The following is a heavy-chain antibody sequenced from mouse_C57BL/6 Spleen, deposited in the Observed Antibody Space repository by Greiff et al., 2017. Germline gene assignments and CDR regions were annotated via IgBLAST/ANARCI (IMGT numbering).Heavy chain of an antibody. CDR1: GYTFTDYE. Sequence: QVQLQQSGAELVRPGASVTLSCKASGYTFTDYEMHWVKQTPVHGLEWIGAIDPETGGTAYNQKFKGKAILTADKSSSTAYIELRSLTSEDSAVYYCTRLGYYGWYFDVWGTGTTVTVSS. V-gene: IGHV1-15*01. D-gene: IGHD1-1*01. J-gene: IGHJ1*03. CDR3: TRLGYYGWYFDV. CDR2: IDPETGGT.